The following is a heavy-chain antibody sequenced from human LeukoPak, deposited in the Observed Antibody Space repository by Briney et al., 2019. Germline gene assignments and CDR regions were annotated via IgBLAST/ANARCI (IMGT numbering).Heavy chain of an antibody. CDR3: VRDWAPASMQAAPFDC. CDR1: GFTFSSYS. V-gene: IGHV3-7*01. D-gene: IGHD2/OR15-2a*01. Sequence: PGGSLRLSCAASGFTFSSYSMNWVRQAPGKGPEWVANIKEDGSPKNYVDSVEGRFTVSRDNAKNTLYLQMNSLRLEDTAVYYCVRDWAPASMQAAPFDCWGQGTLVTVSS. CDR2: IKEDGSPK. J-gene: IGHJ4*02.